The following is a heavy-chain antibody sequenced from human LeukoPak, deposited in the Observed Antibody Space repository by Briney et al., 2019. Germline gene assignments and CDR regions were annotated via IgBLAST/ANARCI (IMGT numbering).Heavy chain of an antibody. J-gene: IGHJ5*02. CDR3: AREGDYDFWSGPSWFDP. V-gene: IGHV4-39*02. CDR1: GYTFSSSSYY. D-gene: IGHD3-3*01. Sequence: SESLSLTCTVSGYTFSSSSYYWGWIRQPPGKGLVWIGSIYYSGSTYYNQSHKSQVTISVDTSKNQISLKLSSVTAADTAVYYCAREGDYDFWSGPSWFDPWGQGTLVTVSS. CDR2: IYYSGST.